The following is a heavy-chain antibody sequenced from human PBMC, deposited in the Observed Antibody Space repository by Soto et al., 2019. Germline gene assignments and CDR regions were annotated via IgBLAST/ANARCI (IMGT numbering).Heavy chain of an antibody. V-gene: IGHV3-30*18. CDR2: IVYDGSYK. CDR1: GFTFKNYG. D-gene: IGHD3-22*01. Sequence: QVQLVESGGGVVQPGRSLRLSCAVSGFTFKNYGMHWVRQAPGKGLEWVAVIVYDGSYKYYGDSVQGRFTISRDNSKNTLKMQMNSQRAEDTAVYYSAKYAYYHDSGGDFEGGYVDYWGQGTLVTVSS. CDR3: AKYAYYHDSGGDFEGGYVDY. J-gene: IGHJ4*02.